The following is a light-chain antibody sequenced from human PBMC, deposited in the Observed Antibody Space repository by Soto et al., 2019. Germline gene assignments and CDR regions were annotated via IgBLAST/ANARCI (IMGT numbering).Light chain of an antibody. CDR2: GNT. V-gene: IGLV1-40*01. Sequence: QSVLTQPPSLSGAPGQRVTISCTGSSSNIGAGYDVHWYQQLPGRAPKLLIYGNTNRPSGVPDRFSGSKSGTSASLAITGLQAEDEADYYCLSFDSSLSVVFGGVTKLTVL. J-gene: IGLJ2*01. CDR1: SSNIGAGYD. CDR3: LSFDSSLSVV.